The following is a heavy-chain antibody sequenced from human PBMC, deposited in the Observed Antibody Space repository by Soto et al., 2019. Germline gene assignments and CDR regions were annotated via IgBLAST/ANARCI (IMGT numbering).Heavy chain of an antibody. CDR2: IIPIFGTA. CDR1: GGTFSSYA. Sequence: SVKVSCKASGGTFSSYAISWVRQAPGQGLEWMGGIIPIFGTANYAQKFQGRVTITADESTSTAYMELSSLRSEDTAVYYCAREAPEVVVGPSYFDYWGQGTLVTVSS. CDR3: AREAPEVVVGPSYFDY. V-gene: IGHV1-69*13. J-gene: IGHJ4*02. D-gene: IGHD2-2*01.